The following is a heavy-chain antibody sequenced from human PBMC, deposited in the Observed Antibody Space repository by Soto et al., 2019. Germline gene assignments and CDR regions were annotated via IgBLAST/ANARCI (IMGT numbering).Heavy chain of an antibody. D-gene: IGHD3-9*01. Sequence: SGPTLVNPTPTLTLTCTFSGFSLSTSGVGVGWIRQPPGKALEWLALIYWDDDKRYSPSLKSRLTITKDTSKNQVVLTMTNMDPVDTATYYCAHTRVLDFFTGPHFDYWGQGSLVTVSS. V-gene: IGHV2-5*02. CDR2: IYWDDDK. J-gene: IGHJ4*02. CDR1: GFSLSTSGVG. CDR3: AHTRVLDFFTGPHFDY.